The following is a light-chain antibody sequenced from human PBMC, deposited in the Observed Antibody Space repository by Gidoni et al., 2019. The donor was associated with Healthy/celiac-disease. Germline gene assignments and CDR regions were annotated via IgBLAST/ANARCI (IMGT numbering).Light chain of an antibody. CDR3: QAWDSSTVV. V-gene: IGLV3-1*01. Sequence: SYELTQPTSVSVSPGQTASITCSGYTLGDKSACWYQQKPVQSTVLVIYQNSKRPSGIPERFSGSNSGNTATLTFSGTQAMDEADYYCQAWDSSTVVFGGGTKLTVL. J-gene: IGLJ2*01. CDR2: QNS. CDR1: TLGDKS.